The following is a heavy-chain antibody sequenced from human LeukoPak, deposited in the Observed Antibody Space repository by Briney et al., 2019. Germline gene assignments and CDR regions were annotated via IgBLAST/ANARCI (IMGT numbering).Heavy chain of an antibody. D-gene: IGHD6-19*01. J-gene: IGHJ5*02. CDR1: GYSFTSYW. Sequence: GESLKISCKASGYSFTSYWIGWVRQMPGKGLEWMGIIYPGDSDTRYSPSFQGQVTISADKSISTAYLQWSSLKASDTAMYYCARGGIAVANSNWFDPWGQGTLVTVSS. V-gene: IGHV5-51*01. CDR2: IYPGDSDT. CDR3: ARGGIAVANSNWFDP.